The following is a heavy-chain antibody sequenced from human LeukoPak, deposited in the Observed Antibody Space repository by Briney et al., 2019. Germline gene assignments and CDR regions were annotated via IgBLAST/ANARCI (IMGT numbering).Heavy chain of an antibody. CDR3: ARTHYGGNPVRGYYYMDV. J-gene: IGHJ6*03. V-gene: IGHV4-34*01. CDR1: GGSFSGYY. Sequence: ASETLSLTCAVYGGSFSGYYWSWIRQPPGKGLEWIGEINHSGSTNYNPSLKSRVTISVDSSKHQFSLKLSCVTAADTAVYYCARTHYGGNPVRGYYYMDVWGKGTTVTVSS. CDR2: INHSGST. D-gene: IGHD4-23*01.